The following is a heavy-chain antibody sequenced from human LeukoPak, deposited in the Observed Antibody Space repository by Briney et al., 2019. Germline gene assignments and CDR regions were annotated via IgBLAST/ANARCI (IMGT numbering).Heavy chain of an antibody. J-gene: IGHJ4*02. Sequence: PGGSLRLSCAASGFTFSSCTMNWVRQAPGKGLEWVSSISSSSSYIYYADSVKGRFTISRDNAKNSLYLQMNSLRVEDTAVYYCARPGIAAAGDFDYWGQGTLVTVSS. CDR3: ARPGIAAAGDFDY. CDR1: GFTFSSCT. CDR2: ISSSSSYI. D-gene: IGHD6-13*01. V-gene: IGHV3-21*01.